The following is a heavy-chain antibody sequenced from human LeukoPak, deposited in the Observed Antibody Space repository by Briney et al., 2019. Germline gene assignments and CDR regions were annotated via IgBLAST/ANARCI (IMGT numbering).Heavy chain of an antibody. D-gene: IGHD3-22*01. CDR2: ISSSSSYI. J-gene: IGHJ4*02. Sequence: GGSLRLSCAASGFTFSSYRMNWVRQAPGKGLEWVSSISSSSSYIYYADSVKGRFTISRDNAKNSLYLQMNSLRAEDTAVYYCARGGYYYDSSGPEFDYWGQGTLVTVSS. V-gene: IGHV3-21*01. CDR1: GFTFSSYR. CDR3: ARGGYYYDSSGPEFDY.